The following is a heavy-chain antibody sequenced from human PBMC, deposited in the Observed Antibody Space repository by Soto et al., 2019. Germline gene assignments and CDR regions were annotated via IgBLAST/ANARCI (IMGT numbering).Heavy chain of an antibody. J-gene: IGHJ4*02. CDR1: GLTFSHYG. V-gene: IGHV3-48*02. CDR2: ISGSSKTI. CDR3: ARDKKWAFDY. D-gene: IGHD1-26*01. Sequence: GGSLRLSCVASGLTFSHYGMHWVRQVPGKGLEWVSYISGSSKTIYYADSVKGRFTISRDNAKNSVYLQMNSLRDEDTAVYYCARDKKWAFDYWGQGALVTVSS.